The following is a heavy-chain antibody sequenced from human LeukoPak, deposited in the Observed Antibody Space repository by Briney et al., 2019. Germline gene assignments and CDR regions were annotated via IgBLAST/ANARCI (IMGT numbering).Heavy chain of an antibody. Sequence: PSQTLSLTCTVSGGSISSGDYYWSWIRQPPGKGLEWIGYIYYSGSTYYNPSLKSRVTISVDTSKNQFSLKLSSVTAADTAVYYCARLVTPFRDYYYYMDVWGKGTTVTVSS. CDR2: IYYSGST. CDR1: GGSISSGDYY. J-gene: IGHJ6*03. CDR3: ARLVTPFRDYYYYMDV. D-gene: IGHD4-23*01. V-gene: IGHV4-30-4*01.